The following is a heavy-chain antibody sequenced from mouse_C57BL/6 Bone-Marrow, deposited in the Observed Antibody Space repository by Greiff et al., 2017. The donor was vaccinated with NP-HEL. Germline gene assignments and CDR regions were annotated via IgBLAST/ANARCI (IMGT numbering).Heavy chain of an antibody. CDR2: IYPGDGDT. CDR3: ARTVVAHWYFDV. CDR1: GYAFSSYW. V-gene: IGHV1-80*01. Sequence: VKVVESGAELVKPGASVKISCKASGYAFSSYWMNWVKQRPGKGLEWIGQIYPGDGDTNYNGKFKGKATLTADKSSSTAYMQLSSLTSEDSAVYFCARTVVAHWYFDVWGTGTTVTVSS. D-gene: IGHD1-1*01. J-gene: IGHJ1*03.